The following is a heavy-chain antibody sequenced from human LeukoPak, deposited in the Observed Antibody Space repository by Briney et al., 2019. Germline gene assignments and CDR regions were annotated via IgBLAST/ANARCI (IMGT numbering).Heavy chain of an antibody. D-gene: IGHD3-22*01. V-gene: IGHV4-4*07. J-gene: IGHJ4*02. CDR3: ARDGYYDSSGYFSDY. CDR1: GGSISSYY. Sequence: PSETLSLTCTVSGGSISSYYWSWIRQPAGKGLEWIGRIYTSGSTNYNPSLKSRVTMSVDTSKNQFSLKLSSVTAADTAVYYCARDGYYDSSGYFSDYWGQGTLVTVSS. CDR2: IYTSGST.